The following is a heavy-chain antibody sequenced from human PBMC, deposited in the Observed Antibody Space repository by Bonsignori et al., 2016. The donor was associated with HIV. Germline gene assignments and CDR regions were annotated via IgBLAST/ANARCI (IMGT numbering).Heavy chain of an antibody. D-gene: IGHD1-26*01. CDR1: GFTFPNSA. J-gene: IGHJ5*02. CDR2: IVVGSGDT. Sequence: SVKVSCKTSGFTFPNSAIHWVRQTRGQRLEWVGWIVVGSGDTHAAENLQERVTITRDMSTSTAYMELIRLRFEDTAVYYCAAAPPMHDSTFYYTSWGQGTLVTVSS. V-gene: IGHV1-58*02. CDR3: AAAPPMHDSTFYYTS.